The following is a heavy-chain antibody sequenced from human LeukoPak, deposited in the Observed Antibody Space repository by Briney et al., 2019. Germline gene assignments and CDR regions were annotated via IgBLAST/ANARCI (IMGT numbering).Heavy chain of an antibody. Sequence: GGSLRLSCAASGFTVSSNYMSWVRQAPGKGLEWVGRIRSRTTGGTTDYGAPVKGRFTISRDDSKNTLYLQMNSLKTEDTAVYYCSTGGGTNDYWGQGTLVTVSS. CDR3: STGGGTNDY. D-gene: IGHD2-15*01. V-gene: IGHV3-15*01. J-gene: IGHJ4*02. CDR2: IRSRTTGGTT. CDR1: GFTVSSNY.